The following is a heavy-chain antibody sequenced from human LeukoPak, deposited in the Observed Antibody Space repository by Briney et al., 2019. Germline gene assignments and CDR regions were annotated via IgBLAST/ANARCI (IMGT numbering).Heavy chain of an antibody. J-gene: IGHJ4*02. Sequence: ASVNVSCRASGYTFTSNYIHWVRQAPGQGLEWMGMIYPRDGSTSYAQKFQGRVTVTRDTSTSTVHMELSGLRSEDTAVYYCARDQEGFDYWGQGTLVTVSS. V-gene: IGHV1-46*01. CDR2: IYPRDGST. CDR3: ARDQEGFDY. CDR1: GYTFTSNY.